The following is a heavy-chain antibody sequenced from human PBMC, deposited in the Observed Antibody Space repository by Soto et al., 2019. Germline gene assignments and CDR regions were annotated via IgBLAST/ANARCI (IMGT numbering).Heavy chain of an antibody. CDR1: GYTFTSYG. J-gene: IGHJ6*03. CDR3: AVEAPAGYSSSWTYYYYYMDV. V-gene: IGHV1-18*01. Sequence: ASVKVSCKASGYTFTSYGISWVRQAPGQGLEWMGWISAYNGNTNYAQKLQGRVTMTTETSTSRAYMELRSLRSDDTAVYYCAVEAPAGYSSSWTYYYYYMDVWGKGTTVTVSS. D-gene: IGHD6-13*01. CDR2: ISAYNGNT.